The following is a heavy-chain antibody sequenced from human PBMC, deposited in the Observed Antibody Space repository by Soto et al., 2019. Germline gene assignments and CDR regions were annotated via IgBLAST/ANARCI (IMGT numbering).Heavy chain of an antibody. CDR3: ARGEFLIAARRITWPFDY. J-gene: IGHJ4*02. CDR2: INSDGSST. Sequence: GGSLRLSCAASGFTFSSYWIHWVRQAPGKGLVWVSRINSDGSSTSYADSVKGRFTISRDNAKNTLYLQMNSLRAEDTAVYYCARGEFLIAARRITWPFDYWGQGTLVTVSS. V-gene: IGHV3-74*01. D-gene: IGHD6-6*01. CDR1: GFTFSSYW.